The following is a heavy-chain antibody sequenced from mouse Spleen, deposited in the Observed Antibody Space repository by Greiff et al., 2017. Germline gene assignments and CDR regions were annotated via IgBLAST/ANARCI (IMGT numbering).Heavy chain of an antibody. CDR1: GYTFTSYT. CDR2: INPSSGYT. D-gene: IGHD1-1*01. V-gene: IGHV1-4*01. Sequence: QVQLQQSGAELARPGASVKMSCKASGYTFTSYTMHWVKQRPGQGLEWIGYINPSSGYTKYNQKFKDKATLTADKSSSTAYMQLSSLTSEDSAVYYCARSHYYGSSPVAYWGQGTLVTVSA. CDR3: ARSHYYGSSPVAY. J-gene: IGHJ3*01.